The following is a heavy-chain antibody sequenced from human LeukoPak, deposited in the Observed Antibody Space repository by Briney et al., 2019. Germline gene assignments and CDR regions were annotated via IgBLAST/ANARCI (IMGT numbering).Heavy chain of an antibody. CDR3: ARGGLPIYYYYMDV. V-gene: IGHV1-2*02. CDR2: INPNSGGT. CDR1: GYTFTDYF. Sequence: GASVKVSCKASGYTFTDYFLHWVRQAPGQGLEWMGWINPNSGGTNYAQKFQGRVTMTRDTPISTAYMDLSRLRSDDTAVYFCARGGLPIYYYYMDVWGKGTTVTVSS. D-gene: IGHD4-11*01. J-gene: IGHJ6*03.